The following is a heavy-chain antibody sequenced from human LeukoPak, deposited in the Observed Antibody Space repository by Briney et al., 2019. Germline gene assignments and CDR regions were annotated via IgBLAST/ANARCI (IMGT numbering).Heavy chain of an antibody. CDR2: IYYSGNT. D-gene: IGHD3-3*01. J-gene: IGHJ3*02. Sequence: PSETLSLTCSVSGDPITSHYWSWIRQPPGKGLEWIGNIYYSGNTNYNPSLKGRVTLSVDTSKNQFSLKLSSVTAADTAVYYCARTGTPYYDFWSGYPDAFDIWGQGTMVTVSS. CDR1: GDPITSHY. V-gene: IGHV4-59*11. CDR3: ARTGTPYYDFWSGYPDAFDI.